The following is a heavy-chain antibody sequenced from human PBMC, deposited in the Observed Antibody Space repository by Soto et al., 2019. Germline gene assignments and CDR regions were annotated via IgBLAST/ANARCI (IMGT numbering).Heavy chain of an antibody. Sequence: PSATLSLTFTFSGDSISIYYRIWIWQPPGKGLEWIGYIYYSGSTNYNPSLKSRVTISVDTSKNQFSLKLSSVTAADTAVYYCARPYGGTIDYWGQGTLVTVS. CDR2: IYYSGST. J-gene: IGHJ4*02. CDR3: ARPYGGTIDY. D-gene: IGHD2-15*01. V-gene: IGHV4-59*08. CDR1: GDSISIYY.